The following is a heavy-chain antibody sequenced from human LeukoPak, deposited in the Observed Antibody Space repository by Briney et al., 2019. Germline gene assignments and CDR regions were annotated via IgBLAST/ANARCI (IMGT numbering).Heavy chain of an antibody. CDR1: GFTFDDYT. D-gene: IGHD5-24*01. CDR2: ISWDGGST. J-gene: IGHJ4*02. V-gene: IGHV3-43*01. Sequence: GGSLRLSCAASGFTFDDYTMHWVRQAPGKGLEWVSLISWDGGSTYYADSVKGRFTISRDNSKNSLYLQMNSLRTEDTALYYCAKDIYPGLRGRDGYNLGFDYWGQGTLVTVSS. CDR3: AKDIYPGLRGRDGYNLGFDY.